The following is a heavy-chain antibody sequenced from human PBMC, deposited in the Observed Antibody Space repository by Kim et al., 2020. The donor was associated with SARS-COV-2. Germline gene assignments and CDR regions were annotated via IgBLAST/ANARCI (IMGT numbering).Heavy chain of an antibody. D-gene: IGHD7-27*01. V-gene: IGHV3-66*01. CDR2: GGST. Sequence: GGSTYSADSFNATFSISRDNSKNTLYLQMTSLRAEDTAVYYCARDWGQLNHWGQGTLVTVSS. J-gene: IGHJ4*02. CDR3: ARDWGQLNH.